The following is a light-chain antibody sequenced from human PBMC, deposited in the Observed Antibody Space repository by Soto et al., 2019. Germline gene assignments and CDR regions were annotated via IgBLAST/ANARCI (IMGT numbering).Light chain of an antibody. J-gene: IGLJ3*02. Sequence: QSVLTQPPSASGTPGQRVTISCSGSNYNIGRNTVNWYQQFPGAAPNLLIHSDNQRPSGVPDRFSGSRSGTSASLAISGLQSEDEADYYCAAWDESPNVPVFGGGTKLTVL. CDR2: SDN. CDR1: NYNIGRNT. V-gene: IGLV1-44*01. CDR3: AAWDESPNVPV.